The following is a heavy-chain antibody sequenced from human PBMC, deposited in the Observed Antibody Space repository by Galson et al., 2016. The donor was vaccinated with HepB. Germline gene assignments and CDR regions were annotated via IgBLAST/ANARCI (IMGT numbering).Heavy chain of an antibody. V-gene: IGHV1-2*02. CDR1: GYTFIGYY. Sequence: SVKVSCKASGYTFIGYYIHWLRQAPGQGLEWMGGIKPNSSGTNYAQKFQGRVTMTRDTSITTAYMELGRLRTDDTALYYCARVRDCTSTNCHYYFGMDVWGKGTTVTVSS. D-gene: IGHD2-2*01. CDR3: ARVRDCTSTNCHYYFGMDV. J-gene: IGHJ6*04. CDR2: IKPNSSGT.